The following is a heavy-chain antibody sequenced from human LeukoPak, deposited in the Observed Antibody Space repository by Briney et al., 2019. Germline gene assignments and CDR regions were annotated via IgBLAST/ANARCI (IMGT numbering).Heavy chain of an antibody. CDR3: ATDFYDST. CDR1: GFTFSNAW. Sequence: GGSLRLSCATSGFTFSNAWMNWVRQAPGKGLEWVGRIRSNSDGGTIDYAAPVKGRFTLSRDDSKTTLYLQMNSLQTEDTAVYYCATDFYDSTWGQGTMVTVSS. V-gene: IGHV3-15*07. CDR2: IRSNSDGGTI. D-gene: IGHD3-22*01. J-gene: IGHJ3*01.